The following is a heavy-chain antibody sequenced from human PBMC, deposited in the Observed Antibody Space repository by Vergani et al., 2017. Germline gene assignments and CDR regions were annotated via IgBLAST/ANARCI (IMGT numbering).Heavy chain of an antibody. V-gene: IGHV3-30*18. J-gene: IGHJ4*02. D-gene: IGHD3-3*01. Sequence: QVQLVESGGGVVQPGRSLRLSCAASGFTFSSYGMHWVRQAPGKGLEWVAVISYDGSNKYYADSVKGRFTISRDNSKNTLYLQMNSLRAEDTAVYYCAKDLDFGSGYYAGPDYWGQGTLVTVSS. CDR3: AKDLDFGSGYYAGPDY. CDR1: GFTFSSYG. CDR2: ISYDGSNK.